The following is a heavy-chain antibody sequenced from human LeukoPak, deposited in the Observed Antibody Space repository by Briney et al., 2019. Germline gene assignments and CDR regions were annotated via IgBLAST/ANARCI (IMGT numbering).Heavy chain of an antibody. CDR3: ARVCRSTSCYTGLDY. J-gene: IGHJ4*02. CDR2: ISSNGGST. Sequence: GGSLRLSCAASGFTFSSYAMHWVRQAPGKGLEYVSAISSNGGSTYYANSVKGRFTISRDNSKNTLYLQMGSLRAEDMAVYYCARVCRSTSCYTGLDYWGQGTLVTVSS. D-gene: IGHD2-2*02. CDR1: GFTFSSYA. V-gene: IGHV3-64*01.